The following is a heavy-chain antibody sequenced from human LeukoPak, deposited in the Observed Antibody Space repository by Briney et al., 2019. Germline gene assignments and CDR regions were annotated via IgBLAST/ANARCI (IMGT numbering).Heavy chain of an antibody. J-gene: IGHJ4*02. D-gene: IGHD3-22*01. CDR2: ISWNSGSI. V-gene: IGHV3-9*01. CDR1: GFTFDDYA. Sequence: SLRLSCAASGFTFDDYAMHWVRQAPGKGLEWVSGISWNSGSIGYADSVKGRFTISRDNAKNSLYLQMNSLRAEDTALYYCAKAYYYDSSGYYAPPDNWGQGTLVTVSS. CDR3: AKAYYYDSSGYYAPPDN.